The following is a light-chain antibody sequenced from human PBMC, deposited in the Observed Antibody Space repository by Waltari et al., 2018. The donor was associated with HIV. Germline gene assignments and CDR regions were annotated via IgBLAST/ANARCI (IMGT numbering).Light chain of an antibody. Sequence: QSALTQPASVSGSPGQSITISCTGTSSDVGSYNLVSLYQQHPGKAPKVMIYEVSKRPSGVSNRFAGSKSGNTASLTISGLQAEDEADYYCCSYAGSSTHVVFGGGTKLTVL. CDR2: EVS. V-gene: IGLV2-23*02. CDR3: CSYAGSSTHVV. J-gene: IGLJ2*01. CDR1: SSDVGSYNL.